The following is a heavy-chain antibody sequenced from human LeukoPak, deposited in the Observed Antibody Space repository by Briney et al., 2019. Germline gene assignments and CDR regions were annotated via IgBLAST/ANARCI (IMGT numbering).Heavy chain of an antibody. CDR3: ARDPFCSSSTGCYFEDWFDP. D-gene: IGHD2-2*01. CDR1: GFKFDDND. Sequence: PGGSLRLSCTAVGFKFDDNDMSWVRQVPRQRLDWVSGITVKGDKTGYADSVRGRFAISRDNTKKSLYLQMSSLRAEDTALYYCARDPFCSSSTGCYFEDWFDPWGPGTLVTLSS. V-gene: IGHV3-20*04. J-gene: IGHJ5*02. CDR2: ITVKGDKT.